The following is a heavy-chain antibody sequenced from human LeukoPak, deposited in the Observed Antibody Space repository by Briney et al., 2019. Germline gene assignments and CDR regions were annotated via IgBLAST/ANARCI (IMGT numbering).Heavy chain of an antibody. Sequence: GGSLRLSCAASGFTFSTYAMSWVRQAPGKGLEWVSAISTSGGSTYYADSVKGRFTISRDNPKNTLYLQMNSLRVEDTAVYYCAKDEKTVGQWYLNWFDPWGQGTLVTVSS. CDR2: ISTSGGST. CDR1: GFTFSTYA. V-gene: IGHV3-23*01. CDR3: AKDEKTVGQWYLNWFDP. J-gene: IGHJ5*02. D-gene: IGHD6-19*01.